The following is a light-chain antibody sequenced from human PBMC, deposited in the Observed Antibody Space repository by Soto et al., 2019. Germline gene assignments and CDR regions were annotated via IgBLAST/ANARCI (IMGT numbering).Light chain of an antibody. J-gene: IGKJ5*01. V-gene: IGKV3-20*01. Sequence: EIVLTQSPGTLSLSPGERATLSCRASQSVSSIYLAWYQQKPGQAPSLLIYATSSRATGIPDRLSGSGSGTDFSLTISRLEPEDFAVYYCQQYGSSPITFGQGTRLENK. CDR2: ATS. CDR3: QQYGSSPIT. CDR1: QSVSSIY.